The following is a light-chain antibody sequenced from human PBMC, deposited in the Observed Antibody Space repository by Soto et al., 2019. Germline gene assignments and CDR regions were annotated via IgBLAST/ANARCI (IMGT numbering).Light chain of an antibody. CDR2: GAS. CDR1: QRVSND. V-gene: IGKV3-15*01. CDR3: QQYGNSPIT. Sequence: EIVMTQSPATLSVSPGERATLSCRASQRVSNDFAWYQQKPGQAPRLLIYGASTRATGIPARFSGSGSGTDFTLTISRLEPEDFAVFYCQQYGNSPITFGQGTRLEIK. J-gene: IGKJ5*01.